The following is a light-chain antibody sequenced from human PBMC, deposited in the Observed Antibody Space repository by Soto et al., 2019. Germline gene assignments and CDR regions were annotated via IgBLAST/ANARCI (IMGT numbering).Light chain of an antibody. CDR3: AAWDDSLNARYV. J-gene: IGLJ1*01. Sequence: QSALAQPPSASGTPGQRVTISCSGGSSNIGSNTVNWYQQLPGTAPKLLIYSNNQRPSGVPDRFSGSKSGTSASLAISGLQSEDEADYYCAAWDDSLNARYVFGTGTKVTVL. V-gene: IGLV1-44*01. CDR2: SNN. CDR1: SSNIGSNT.